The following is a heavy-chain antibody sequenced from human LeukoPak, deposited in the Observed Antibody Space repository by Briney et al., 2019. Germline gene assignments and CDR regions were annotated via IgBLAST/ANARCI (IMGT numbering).Heavy chain of an antibody. D-gene: IGHD3-10*01. CDR3: ASMVRGVPKMDYYYMDV. Sequence: SETLSLTCTVSGGSISSYYWSWIRQPAGKGLEWIGRIYTSGSTNYNPSLKSRVTMSVDTSKNQFSLKLSSVTAADTAVYYCASMVRGVPKMDYYYMDVWGKGTTVTISS. J-gene: IGHJ6*03. CDR1: GGSISSYY. V-gene: IGHV4-4*07. CDR2: IYTSGST.